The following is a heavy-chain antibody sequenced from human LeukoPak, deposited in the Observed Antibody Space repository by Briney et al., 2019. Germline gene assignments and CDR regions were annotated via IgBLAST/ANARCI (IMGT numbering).Heavy chain of an antibody. CDR1: GYSFPTHW. Sequence: KRGESLKISCKGSGYSFPTHWIGGVRQLPGKGLEWMGIIYPGDSETRYSPSFQGQVTISADKSISTAYLQWSRLKASDTAMYYCARKSRADYWGQGTLVTVSS. CDR3: ARKSRADY. V-gene: IGHV5-51*01. J-gene: IGHJ4*02. CDR2: IYPGDSET.